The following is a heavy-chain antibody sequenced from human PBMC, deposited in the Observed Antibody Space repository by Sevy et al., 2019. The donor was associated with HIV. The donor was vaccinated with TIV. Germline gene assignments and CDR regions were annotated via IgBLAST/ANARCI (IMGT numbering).Heavy chain of an antibody. CDR2: IRGSGGST. V-gene: IGHV3-23*01. CDR1: GFTFSSYA. Sequence: GGSLRLSCAASGFTFSSYAMSWVRQAPGKGLEWVSAIRGSGGSTYYADSVKGRFTNSGDKSKNTMYLQMNRLRADDTAGYYSAKAGDKYSGDEWGLYYYGMDVWGQGTTVTVSS. CDR3: AKAGDKYSGDEWGLYYYGMDV. D-gene: IGHD5-12*01. J-gene: IGHJ6*02.